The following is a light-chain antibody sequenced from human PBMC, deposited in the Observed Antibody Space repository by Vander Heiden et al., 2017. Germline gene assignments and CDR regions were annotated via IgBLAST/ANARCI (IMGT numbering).Light chain of an antibody. V-gene: IGKV1-39*01. Sequence: DIKMTSSPSSLSASVGDRVTITCRASQSISSYLNWYQQKPGKAPKLLIYAASSLQSGVPSRFSGSGSGTDFTLTISSLQPEDFATYYCQQSYSTPYTFGQGTKLEIK. J-gene: IGKJ2*01. CDR3: QQSYSTPYT. CDR1: QSISSY. CDR2: AAS.